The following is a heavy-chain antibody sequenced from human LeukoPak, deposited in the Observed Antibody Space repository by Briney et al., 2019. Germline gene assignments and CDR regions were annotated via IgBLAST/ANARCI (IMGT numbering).Heavy chain of an antibody. J-gene: IGHJ4*02. CDR3: AKALTGWGAYDY. CDR1: GFTFSGYA. D-gene: IGHD3-9*01. Sequence: GGSLRLSCAGSGFTFSGYAMSWVRQAPGKGLEWVSAISGSGSDTFYADSVKGRFTISRDNSKNRLSVQMNSLRAEDTAVYYCAKALTGWGAYDYWGQGALVTVS. V-gene: IGHV3-23*01. CDR2: ISGSGSDT.